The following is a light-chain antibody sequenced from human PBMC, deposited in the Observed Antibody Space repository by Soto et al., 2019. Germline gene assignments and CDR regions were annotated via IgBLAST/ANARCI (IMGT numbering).Light chain of an antibody. Sequence: QSVLTQPPSVSAAPGQKVTISCSGTSSNIGNNYVSWYQHCPGTAPKLLIYEDNKRPSEIPDRFSGSKSGTSATLVITGLQTGDEADYYCVTWDNSLSIYVFATGTKLTFL. CDR3: VTWDNSLSIYV. J-gene: IGLJ1*01. CDR2: EDN. V-gene: IGLV1-51*02. CDR1: SSNIGNNY.